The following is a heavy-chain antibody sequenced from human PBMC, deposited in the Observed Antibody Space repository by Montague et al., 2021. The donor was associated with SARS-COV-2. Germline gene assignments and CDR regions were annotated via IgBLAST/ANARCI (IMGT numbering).Heavy chain of an antibody. V-gene: IGHV4-34*01. Sequence: SETLSLTCAVYGGSFSGYYWSWIRRPPGKGLEWIGESNQSGGTNYNPXXXGRVTISVDTSKSQFSLKLTSVTAADTAVYYCARGLNGSYSGGWVAVALFGVSNYGDVWAQGTMVTVSS. CDR2: SNQSGGT. D-gene: IGHD6-25*01. CDR3: ARGLNGSYSGGWVAVALFGVSNYGDV. CDR1: GGSFSGYY. J-gene: IGHJ4*02.